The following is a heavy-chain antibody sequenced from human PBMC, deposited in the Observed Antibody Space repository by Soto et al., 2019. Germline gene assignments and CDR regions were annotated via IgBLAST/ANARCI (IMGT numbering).Heavy chain of an antibody. CDR2: ISYDGSNK. V-gene: IGHV3-30-3*01. Sequence: GGSLRLSCAASGFTFSSYAMHWVRQAPGKGLEWVAVISYDGSNKYYADSVKGRFTISRDNSKNTLYLQMNSLRAEDTAVYYCARDYIVVVPAATLGAYYYYYGMDVWSQGTTVTVSS. J-gene: IGHJ6*02. CDR3: ARDYIVVVPAATLGAYYYYYGMDV. D-gene: IGHD2-2*01. CDR1: GFTFSSYA.